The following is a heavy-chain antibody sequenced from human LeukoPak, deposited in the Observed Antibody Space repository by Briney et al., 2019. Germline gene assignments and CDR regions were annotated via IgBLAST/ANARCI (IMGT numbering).Heavy chain of an antibody. V-gene: IGHV4-30-2*01. J-gene: IGHJ3*02. D-gene: IGHD4-23*01. CDR2: IYHSGST. Sequence: SETLSLTCAVSGGSISSGGYSWSWIRQPPGKGLEWIGYIYHSGSTYYNPSLKSRVTISVDRSKNQFSLKLSSVTAADTAVYYCARACKNDYGGNYDAFDIWGQGTMVTVSS. CDR3: ARACKNDYGGNYDAFDI. CDR1: GGSISSGGYS.